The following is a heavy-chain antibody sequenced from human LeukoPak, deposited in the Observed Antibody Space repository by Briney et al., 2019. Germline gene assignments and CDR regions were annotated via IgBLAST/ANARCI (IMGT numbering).Heavy chain of an antibody. V-gene: IGHV4-59*01. D-gene: IGHD3-3*02. CDR1: GGSISSYY. CDR2: IYYSGST. Sequence: PSETLSLTCTVSGGSISSYYWSWIRQPPGKGLEWLGYIYYSGSTNYNPSLKSRVTISVDTSKNQFSLKLSSVTAADTAVYYCARVGFLEWLLYFDYWGQGTLVTVSS. J-gene: IGHJ4*02. CDR3: ARVGFLEWLLYFDY.